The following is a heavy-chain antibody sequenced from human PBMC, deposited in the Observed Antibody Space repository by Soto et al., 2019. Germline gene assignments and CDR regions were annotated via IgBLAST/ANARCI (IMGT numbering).Heavy chain of an antibody. Sequence: ASVKVSCKASGYTFTGYYMHWVRQAPGQGLEWMGWINPNSGGTNYAQKFQGRVTMTRDTSISTAYMELSRLRSDDTAVYYCASDRVVVVPAAMNYYYYGMDVWGQGTTVTVSS. CDR2: INPNSGGT. CDR3: ASDRVVVVPAAMNYYYYGMDV. V-gene: IGHV1-2*02. CDR1: GYTFTGYY. J-gene: IGHJ6*02. D-gene: IGHD2-2*01.